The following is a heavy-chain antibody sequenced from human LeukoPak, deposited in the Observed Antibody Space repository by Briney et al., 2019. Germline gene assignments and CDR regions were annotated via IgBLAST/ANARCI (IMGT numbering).Heavy chain of an antibody. CDR3: AKDRLGVWDSSGYYDY. CDR2: ISWDGNST. J-gene: IGHJ4*02. Sequence: PGGSLRLSCAASGFTFDDYAMHWVRQAPGKGLEWVSLISWDGNSTYYADSVKGRFTISRDNSKNSLYLQMNSLRAEDTAFYYCAKDRLGVWDSSGYYDYWGQGTLVTVSS. V-gene: IGHV3-43D*03. CDR1: GFTFDDYA. D-gene: IGHD3-22*01.